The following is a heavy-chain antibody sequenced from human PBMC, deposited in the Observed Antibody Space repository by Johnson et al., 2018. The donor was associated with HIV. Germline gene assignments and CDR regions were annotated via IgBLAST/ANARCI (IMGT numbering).Heavy chain of an antibody. J-gene: IGHJ3*02. D-gene: IGHD1-7*01. CDR1: GFTFDDYA. CDR3: ARGRTLITGTTFLFPVDI. Sequence: VQLVESGGGVVRPGGSLRLSCAASGFTFDDYAMHWVRQAPGKGLEWVSIIYSGGNTYYADSVKGRFTISRDNSKNTLYLQMNSLRAEDTAVYYCARGRTLITGTTFLFPVDIWGQGTMVTVSS. V-gene: IGHV3-66*01. CDR2: IYSGGNT.